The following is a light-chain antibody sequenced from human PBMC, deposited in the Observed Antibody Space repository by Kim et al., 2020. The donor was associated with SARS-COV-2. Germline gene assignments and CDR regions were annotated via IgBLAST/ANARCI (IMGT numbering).Light chain of an antibody. CDR2: GYN. J-gene: IGLJ2*01. Sequence: GQSVTITSSGSSSNIRRNTVNGYRQHPEPAPKPLFYGYNQRPSGVPDRFSGSRSGTSASLAISGLQSEDEADYDYASWEDSLNGGLFGGGTQLTVL. CDR1: SSNIRRNT. V-gene: IGLV1-44*01. CDR3: ASWEDSLNGGL.